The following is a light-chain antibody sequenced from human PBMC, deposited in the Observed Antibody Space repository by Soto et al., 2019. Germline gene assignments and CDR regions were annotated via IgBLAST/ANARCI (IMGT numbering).Light chain of an antibody. Sequence: EIVLTQSPGTLSLSPGERATLSCRASQSVGSSYLAWYQQRPGQAPRLLIYGASSRATGIPDRFSGSGSGTDFTLTTSSLEPEDFAVYYCHQYCSSPSTFSQGTKLEIK. CDR2: GAS. CDR3: HQYCSSPST. CDR1: QSVGSSY. V-gene: IGKV3-20*01. J-gene: IGKJ2*01.